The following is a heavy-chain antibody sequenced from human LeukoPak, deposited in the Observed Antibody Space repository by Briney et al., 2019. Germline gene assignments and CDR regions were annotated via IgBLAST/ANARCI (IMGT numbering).Heavy chain of an antibody. CDR3: ARAYVVVPAALDY. J-gene: IGHJ4*02. D-gene: IGHD2-2*01. CDR2: ISSSSSYI. CDR1: GFTFSSYS. Sequence: GGSLRLSCEASGFTFSSYSMNWVRQAPGKGLEWVSSISSSSSYIYYADSVKGRFTISRDNAKNSLYLKMNSLRAEDTAVYYCARAYVVVPAALDYWGQGTLVTVSS. V-gene: IGHV3-21*01.